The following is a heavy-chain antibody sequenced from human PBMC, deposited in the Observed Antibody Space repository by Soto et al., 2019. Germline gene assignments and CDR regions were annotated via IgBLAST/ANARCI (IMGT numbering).Heavy chain of an antibody. CDR2: INPNSGGT. CDR3: ARDRYPIVVVVAATERLFAFDI. D-gene: IGHD2-15*01. V-gene: IGHV1-2*04. J-gene: IGHJ3*02. CDR1: GYTFTGYY. Sequence: ASVKVSCKASGYTFTGYYMHWVRQAPGQGLEWMGWINPNSGGTNYAQKFQGWVTMTRDTSISTAYMELSRLRSDDTAAYYCARDRYPIVVVVAATERLFAFDIWGQGTMVTVSS.